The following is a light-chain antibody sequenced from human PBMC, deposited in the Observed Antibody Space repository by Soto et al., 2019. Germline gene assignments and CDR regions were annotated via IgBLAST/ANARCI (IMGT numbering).Light chain of an antibody. CDR3: QHYNGYSEA. CDR1: QTISSW. V-gene: IGKV1-5*03. J-gene: IGKJ1*01. CDR2: KAS. Sequence: DIQMTQSPSTLSGSVGDRATITCRASQTISSWLAWYQQKPGKAPKXLIYKASTLKSGVPSRFSGSRYGTECTITISSLQPDDGETYDGQHYNGYSEAFGQGTKVDI.